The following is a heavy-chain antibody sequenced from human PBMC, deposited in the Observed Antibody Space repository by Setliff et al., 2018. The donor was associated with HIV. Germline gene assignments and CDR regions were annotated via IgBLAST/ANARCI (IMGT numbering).Heavy chain of an antibody. CDR2: MNPNSGNT. Sequence: GASVKVSCKASGYTFTSYDINWVRQATGQGLEWRGWMNPNSGNTGYAQKFQGRVTMTRNTSISTAYMELSSLRSEDTAVYYCARGGDGYNPGGGTFDHWGQGTLVTVSS. D-gene: IGHD1-1*01. V-gene: IGHV1-8*02. J-gene: IGHJ4*02. CDR3: ARGGDGYNPGGGTFDH. CDR1: GYTFTSYD.